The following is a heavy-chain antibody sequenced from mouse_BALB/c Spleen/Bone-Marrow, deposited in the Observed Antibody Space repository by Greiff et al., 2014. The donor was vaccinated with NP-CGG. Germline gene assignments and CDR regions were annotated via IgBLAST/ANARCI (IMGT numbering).Heavy chain of an antibody. CDR1: GFSLTSYG. CDR3: ARDNYGSRVFDY. CDR2: IWAGGST. V-gene: IGHV2-9*02. Sequence: VNVVESGPGLVAPSQSLSITCTVSGFSLTSYGVHWVRRPPGKGLEWLGVIWAGGSTNYNSALMSRLSISKDNSKSQVFLKMNSLQTDDTAMYYCARDNYGSRVFDYWGQGTTLTVSS. J-gene: IGHJ2*01. D-gene: IGHD1-1*01.